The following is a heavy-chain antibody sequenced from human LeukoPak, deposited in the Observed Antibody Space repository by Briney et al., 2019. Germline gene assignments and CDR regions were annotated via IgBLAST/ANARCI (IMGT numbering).Heavy chain of an antibody. D-gene: IGHD6-19*01. V-gene: IGHV3-23*01. CDR1: RFTFSTSA. Sequence: AGACEKLCCADSRFTFSTSAISWDRQAPRKGTVCVSWISGNGDNTNYADSVKGLLSIYTDISKSRLSLQTTSLRAEYTAVYYCAKTLSSGWSGKYYFDDWGQGAQVSVTS. CDR2: ISGNGDNT. CDR3: AKTLSSGWSGKYYFDD. J-gene: IGHJ4*02.